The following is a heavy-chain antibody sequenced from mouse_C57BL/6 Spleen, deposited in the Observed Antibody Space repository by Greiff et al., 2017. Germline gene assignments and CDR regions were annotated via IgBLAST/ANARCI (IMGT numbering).Heavy chain of an antibody. CDR2: IYPGSGST. CDR1: GYTFTSYW. V-gene: IGHV1-55*01. J-gene: IGHJ4*01. Sequence: QVQLQQPGAELVKPGASVKMSCKASGYTFTSYWITWVKQRPGQGLEWIGDIYPGSGSTNYNEKFKSKATLTVDTSSSTAYMQLSSLTSEDSAVYYCARWGYGSSYDAMDYWGQGTSVTVSS. D-gene: IGHD1-1*01. CDR3: ARWGYGSSYDAMDY.